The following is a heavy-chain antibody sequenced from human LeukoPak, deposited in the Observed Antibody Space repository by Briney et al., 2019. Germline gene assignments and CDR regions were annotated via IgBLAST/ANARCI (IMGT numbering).Heavy chain of an antibody. J-gene: IGHJ3*02. Sequence: GGSLRLSCAASGFTFSSYWMSWVRQAPGKGLEWVANIKQDGSEKYYVDSVKGRFTISRDNAKNSLYLQMNSLRAEDTAVYYCARGHIAVAAHDDAFDIWGQGTMVTVSS. CDR3: ARGHIAVAAHDDAFDI. CDR2: IKQDGSEK. V-gene: IGHV3-7*01. D-gene: IGHD6-19*01. CDR1: GFTFSSYW.